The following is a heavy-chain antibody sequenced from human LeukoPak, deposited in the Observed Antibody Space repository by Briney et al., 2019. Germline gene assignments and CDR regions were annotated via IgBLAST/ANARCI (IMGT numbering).Heavy chain of an antibody. D-gene: IGHD6-19*01. CDR1: GFTFDDYA. CDR2: ISGDGGST. CDR3: AKGGEDNTVAGHFDY. V-gene: IGHV3-43*02. Sequence: PGGSLRLSCAASGFTFDDYAMHWVRQAPGKGLEWVSLISGDGGSTYYADSVKGRFTISRDNSNNSLYLQMNSLRTEDTALYYCAKGGEDNTVAGHFDYWGQGTLVTVSS. J-gene: IGHJ4*02.